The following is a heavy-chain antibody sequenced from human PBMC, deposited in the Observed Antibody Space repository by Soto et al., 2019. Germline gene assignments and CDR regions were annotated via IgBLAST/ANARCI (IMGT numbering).Heavy chain of an antibody. CDR1: GGSISSGDYY. V-gene: IGHV4-30-4*01. J-gene: IGHJ4*02. CDR3: ARYYYGSGSLDY. D-gene: IGHD3-10*01. Sequence: SETLSLTCTVSGGSISSGDYYWSWIRQPPGKGLEWIGYIYYSGSTYYNPSLKSRVTISVDTSKNQFSLKLSSVTAADTAVYYCARYYYGSGSLDYWGQGTLVTVSS. CDR2: IYYSGST.